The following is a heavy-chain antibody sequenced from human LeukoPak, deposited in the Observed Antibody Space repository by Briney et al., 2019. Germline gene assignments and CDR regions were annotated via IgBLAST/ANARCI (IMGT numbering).Heavy chain of an antibody. J-gene: IGHJ4*02. CDR1: GFTFSSYA. CDR3: AKVSASTVTYYFDY. V-gene: IGHV3-23*01. CDR2: ISGSGGST. D-gene: IGHD4-17*01. Sequence: GGSLRLSCAASGFTFSSYAMSWVRQAPGKGLEWVSAISGSGGSTYYADSVKGRFTISRDNSKNTLYLQMNSLGAEDTAVYYCAKVSASTVTYYFDYWGQGTLVTVSS.